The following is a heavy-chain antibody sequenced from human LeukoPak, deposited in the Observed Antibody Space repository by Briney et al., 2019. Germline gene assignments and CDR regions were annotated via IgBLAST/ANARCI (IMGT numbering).Heavy chain of an antibody. Sequence: SETLSLTCIVSGGSISSSSYYWGWIRQPPGKGLEWIGSIYYSGSTYYNPSLKSRVTISVDTSKNQFSLKLSSVTAADTAVYYCARHLHAAAGTQNFDYWGQGTLVTVSS. J-gene: IGHJ4*02. D-gene: IGHD6-13*01. CDR3: ARHLHAAAGTQNFDY. CDR2: IYYSGST. CDR1: GGSISSSSYY. V-gene: IGHV4-39*01.